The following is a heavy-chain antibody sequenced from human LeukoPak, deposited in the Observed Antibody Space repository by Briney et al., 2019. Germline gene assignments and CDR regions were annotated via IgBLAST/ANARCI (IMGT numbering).Heavy chain of an antibody. CDR2: ISGSGGST. V-gene: IGHV3-23*01. J-gene: IGHJ2*01. D-gene: IGHD2-2*01. CDR1: GFTFSSYA. CDR3: ARVVGGSPYQLRKSWYFDL. Sequence: GGSLRLSCAASGFTFSSYAMSWVRQAPGKGLEWVSAISGSGGSTYYADSVKGRFTISRDNSKNTLYLQMNSLRAEDTAVYYCARVVGGSPYQLRKSWYFDLWGRGTLVTVSS.